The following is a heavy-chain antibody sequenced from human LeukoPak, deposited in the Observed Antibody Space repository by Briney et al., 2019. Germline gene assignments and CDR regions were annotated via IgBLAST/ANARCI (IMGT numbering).Heavy chain of an antibody. CDR1: GGTFSSYA. V-gene: IGHV1-69*05. CDR2: IIPIFGTA. Sequence: SVKVSCKASGGTFSSYAISWVRQAPGQGLEWMGGIIPIFGTANYAQKFQGRVTITTDESTSTAYMELSSLRSEDTAVYYCARGFALKPGGAFDIWGQGTMVTVSS. J-gene: IGHJ3*02. CDR3: ARGFALKPGGAFDI. D-gene: IGHD3-10*01.